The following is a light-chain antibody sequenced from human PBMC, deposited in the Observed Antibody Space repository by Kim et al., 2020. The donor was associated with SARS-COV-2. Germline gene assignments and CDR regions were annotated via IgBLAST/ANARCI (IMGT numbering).Light chain of an antibody. Sequence: GQRVTISCSGSKSNRGSITVNWYKQGPGMAPKLLIYAIDQRPSGVPDRFSGSKSGTSASLDISGLQAEDAADYYCASWDDSRNAWVFGGGTQLTVL. CDR1: KSNRGSIT. V-gene: IGLV1-44*01. CDR3: ASWDDSRNAWV. J-gene: IGLJ3*02. CDR2: AID.